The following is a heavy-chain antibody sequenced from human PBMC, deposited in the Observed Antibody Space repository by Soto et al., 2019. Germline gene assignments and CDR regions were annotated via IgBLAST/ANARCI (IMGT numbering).Heavy chain of an antibody. V-gene: IGHV3-21*01. J-gene: IGHJ4*02. CDR1: GFTFSSYS. CDR2: ISSSSSYI. CDR3: ARGYQEGIVVVPADSDY. Sequence: EVQLVESGGGLVKPGGSLRLSCAASGFTFSSYSMNWVRQAPGKGLEWVSSISSSSSYIYYADSVKGRFTISRDNAKNSLDLQMNSLRAEDTAVYYCARGYQEGIVVVPADSDYWGQGTLVTVSS. D-gene: IGHD2-2*01.